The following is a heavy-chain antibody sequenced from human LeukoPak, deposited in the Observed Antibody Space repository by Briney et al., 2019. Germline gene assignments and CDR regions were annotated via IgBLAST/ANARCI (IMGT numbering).Heavy chain of an antibody. V-gene: IGHV3-9*01. CDR2: ISWNSGSI. CDR1: GFTFDDYA. J-gene: IGHJ4*02. CDR3: AKGNCNSTSCYTNY. D-gene: IGHD2-2*02. Sequence: GGSLRLSCAASGFTFDDYAMHWVRQAPGKGLEWVSGISWNSGSIGYADSVKGRFTISRDNAKNSLYLQMNSLRAEDTALYYCAKGNCNSTSCYTNYWGQGTLVTVSS.